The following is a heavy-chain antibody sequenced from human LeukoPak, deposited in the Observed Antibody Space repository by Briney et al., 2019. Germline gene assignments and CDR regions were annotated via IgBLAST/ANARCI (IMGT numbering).Heavy chain of an antibody. CDR1: GGSFSGYY. CDR2: INHSGST. CDR3: ARVGGMRPAAAKVLRANWFDP. Sequence: PSETLSLTXAVYGGSFSGYYWSWIRQPPGKGLEWIGEINHSGSTNSNPSLKSRVAISVDTSKNQFSLKLSSVTAADTAVYYCARVGGMRPAAAKVLRANWFDPWGQGTLVTVSS. J-gene: IGHJ5*02. V-gene: IGHV4-34*01. D-gene: IGHD6-13*01.